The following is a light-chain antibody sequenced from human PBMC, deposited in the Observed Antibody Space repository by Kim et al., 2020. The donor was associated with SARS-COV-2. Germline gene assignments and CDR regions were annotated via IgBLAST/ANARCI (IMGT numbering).Light chain of an antibody. CDR3: QQLNSYPLT. V-gene: IGKV1-9*01. J-gene: IGKJ5*01. CDR2: AAS. Sequence: ASVGGRVTITCRASQGISSYLAWYQQRPGKAPKILISAASTLQSGVPSRFSGSGSGTDFTLTISSLQTEDFATYYCQQLNSYPLTFGQGARLEIK. CDR1: QGISSY.